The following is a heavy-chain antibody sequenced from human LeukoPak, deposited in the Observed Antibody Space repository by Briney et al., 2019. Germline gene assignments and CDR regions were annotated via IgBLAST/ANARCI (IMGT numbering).Heavy chain of an antibody. V-gene: IGHV5-51*01. CDR3: ARRLTYDSRAYYCLDY. J-gene: IGHJ4*02. CDR2: IYPDDSDT. Sequence: GESLKISCKGSGYSFTSYWIGWVRQIPGKGLEWGGIIYPDDSDTRYSPSFQGQVTISADKSISTAYLQWSSLKASDTAMYYCARRLTYDSRAYYCLDYWGQGTLVTVSS. D-gene: IGHD3-22*01. CDR1: GYSFTSYW.